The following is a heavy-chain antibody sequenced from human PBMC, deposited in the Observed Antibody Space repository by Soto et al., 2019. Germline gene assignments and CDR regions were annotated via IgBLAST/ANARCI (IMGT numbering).Heavy chain of an antibody. CDR3: ARQPVQERRLRAFDL. CDR1: GTPITSRYHY. CDR2: VYYSGHN. V-gene: IGHV4-39*01. D-gene: IGHD1-1*01. J-gene: IGHJ4*02. Sequence: PSETLSLTCSVSGTPITSRYHYWGWVRQPPGKALEWIGSVYYSGHNYNNPALQSRVTMSVDTSKSQFSLNLTSVTAADTAVYFCARQPVQERRLRAFDLWGQGRLVTVSS.